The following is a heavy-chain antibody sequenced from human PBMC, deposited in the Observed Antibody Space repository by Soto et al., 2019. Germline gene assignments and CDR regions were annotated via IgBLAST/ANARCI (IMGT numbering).Heavy chain of an antibody. D-gene: IGHD3-3*01. CDR3: ARDLSLYYDFWSGSSTYGMDV. J-gene: IGHJ6*02. Sequence: GGSLRLSCVASGFPFGYYWMSWVRQAPGKGLEWLATIKMDASEKKYVDSVKGRFTMSRDNAKNSLYLQMNSLRAEDTAVYYCARDLSLYYDFWSGSSTYGMDVWGQGTTVTVSS. V-gene: IGHV3-7*01. CDR2: IKMDASEK. CDR1: GFPFGYYW.